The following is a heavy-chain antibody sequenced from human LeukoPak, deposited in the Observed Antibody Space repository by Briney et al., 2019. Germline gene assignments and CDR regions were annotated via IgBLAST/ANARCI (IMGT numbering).Heavy chain of an antibody. V-gene: IGHV3-21*01. CDR1: AFTFSSYS. CDR2: ISSSSSYI. Sequence: GGSLRLSCAASAFTFSSYSMNWVRQAPGKRLEWVSSISSSSSYIYYADSVKGRLTISRDNAKNSLYLQMNSLRVEDTAVYYCAREWSGFGELPDYWGQGTLVTVSS. D-gene: IGHD3-10*01. CDR3: AREWSGFGELPDY. J-gene: IGHJ4*02.